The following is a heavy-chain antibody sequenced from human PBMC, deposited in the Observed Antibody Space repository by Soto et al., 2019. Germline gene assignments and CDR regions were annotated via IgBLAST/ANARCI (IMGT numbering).Heavy chain of an antibody. J-gene: IGHJ4*02. CDR2: VSANGQFI. CDR1: GFTFSSSA. CDR3: AKDRHYPRDYFHY. V-gene: IGHV3-23*01. D-gene: IGHD3-10*01. Sequence: PGESLRLSCAASGFTFSSSAISWVRQAPGKGLEWVSAVSANGQFIYYADSVRGRFTISRDNSKNTVFLHMDSLSAEDTAVYYCAKDRHYPRDYFHYWGQGTLVTVSS.